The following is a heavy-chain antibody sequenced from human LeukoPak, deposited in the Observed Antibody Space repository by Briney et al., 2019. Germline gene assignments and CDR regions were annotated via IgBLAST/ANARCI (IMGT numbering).Heavy chain of an antibody. V-gene: IGHV3-48*02. CDR2: IGGGGNFI. D-gene: IGHD7-27*01. CDR1: GFTFSTYS. CDR3: ARLLPTWDYYYMDV. Sequence: PGGSLRLSCVGSGFTFSTYSIKWVRQAPGKGLEWVLHIGGGGNFIYYADSVKGRFTISRDNARKSVYLQMNSLRDEDTAVYFCARLLPTWDYYYMDVWGKGTTVTVSS. J-gene: IGHJ6*03.